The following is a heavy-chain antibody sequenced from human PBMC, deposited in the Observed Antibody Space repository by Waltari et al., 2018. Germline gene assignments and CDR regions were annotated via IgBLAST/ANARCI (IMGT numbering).Heavy chain of an antibody. CDR2: IMGSSSLR. CDR1: GFTFSRYT. CDR3: VRGDRRDV. V-gene: IGHV3-21*02. Sequence: EVQLVESGGGLVKPGESLRVSCVGSGFTFSRYTLTWVRQAPGKGLEYGSSIMGSSSLRYYAGSIRGRFIISRDNAENSVYLQMNSLRAEDSAVYYCVRGDRRDVWGQGTTVTVSS. J-gene: IGHJ6*02.